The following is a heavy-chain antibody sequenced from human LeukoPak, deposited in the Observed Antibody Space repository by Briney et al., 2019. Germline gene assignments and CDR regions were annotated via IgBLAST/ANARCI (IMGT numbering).Heavy chain of an antibody. D-gene: IGHD3-22*01. J-gene: IGHJ4*02. CDR1: GFTFDDYA. Sequence: PGGSLRLSCAASGFTFDDYAMHWVRQAPGKGLEWVSGISWNSGSIGYADSVKGRFTISRDNAKNSLYLQMNSLRAEDTALYYCARDQITMIVVGPPDYWGQGTLVTVSS. CDR2: ISWNSGSI. V-gene: IGHV3-9*01. CDR3: ARDQITMIVVGPPDY.